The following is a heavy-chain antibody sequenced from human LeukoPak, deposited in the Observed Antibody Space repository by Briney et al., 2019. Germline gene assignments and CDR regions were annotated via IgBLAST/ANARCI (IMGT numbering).Heavy chain of an antibody. J-gene: IGHJ4*02. Sequence: ETLSLTCTVSGGSFSSGSYYWSWIRQPPGKGLEWIGYIYYSGSTNYNPSLKSRVTISVDTSKNQFSLKLSSVTAADTAVYYCARGTGELLFRFRYYFDYWGQGTLVTVSS. CDR1: GGSFSSGSYY. CDR3: ARGTGELLFRFRYYFDY. CDR2: IYYSGST. V-gene: IGHV4-61*01. D-gene: IGHD1-26*01.